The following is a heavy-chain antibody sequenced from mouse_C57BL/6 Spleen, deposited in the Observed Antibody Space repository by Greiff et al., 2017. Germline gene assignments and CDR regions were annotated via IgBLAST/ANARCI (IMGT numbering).Heavy chain of an antibody. CDR1: GYTFTSYW. J-gene: IGHJ4*01. Sequence: QVQLKQPGAELVKPGASVKLSCKASGYTFTSYWMHWVKQRPGQGLEWIGMIHPNSGSTNYNEKFKSKATLTVDKSSSTAYMQLSSLTSEDSAVYYCARFITTVVATGRAMDYWGQGTSVTVSS. D-gene: IGHD1-1*01. CDR3: ARFITTVVATGRAMDY. CDR2: IHPNSGST. V-gene: IGHV1-64*01.